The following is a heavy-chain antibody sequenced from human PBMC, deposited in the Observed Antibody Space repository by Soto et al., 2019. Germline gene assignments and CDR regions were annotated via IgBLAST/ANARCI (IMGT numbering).Heavy chain of an antibody. CDR3: ARSLVGATDY. CDR1: GYSISSGYY. V-gene: IGHV4-38-2*01. CDR2: IYHSGST. D-gene: IGHD1-26*01. Sequence: PSETLSLTCAVSGYSISSGYYWGWIRQPPGKGLEWIGSIYHSGSTYYNPSLKSRVTISVDTSKNQFSLKLSSVTAADTAVYYCARSLVGATDYWGQGTLVTVS. J-gene: IGHJ4*02.